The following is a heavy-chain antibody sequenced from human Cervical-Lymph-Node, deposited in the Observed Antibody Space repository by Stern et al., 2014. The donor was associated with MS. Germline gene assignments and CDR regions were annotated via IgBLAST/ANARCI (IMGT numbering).Heavy chain of an antibody. J-gene: IGHJ4*02. CDR1: GGSLSTLD. CDR2: IMPLFGTA. D-gene: IGHD6-13*01. V-gene: IGHV1-69*19. CDR3: ARHQAGIAAN. Sequence: VQLVQSGAEVKRPESSVKGSCKASGGSLSTLDISWVRQAPGQGLEWVGEIMPLFGTANYAQKFKGRLTITADESTSTVYMELSSLKSEDTAIYFCARHQAGIAANWGQGTLVTVTS.